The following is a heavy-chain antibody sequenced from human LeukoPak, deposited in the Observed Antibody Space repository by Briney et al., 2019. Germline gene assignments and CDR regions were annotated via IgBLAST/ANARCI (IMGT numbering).Heavy chain of an antibody. J-gene: IGHJ4*02. V-gene: IGHV1-69*13. CDR1: GGTFSSYA. Sequence: ASVKVSCKASGGTFSSYAISWVRQAPGQGLEWMGGIIPIFDTANYAQKFQGRVTITADESTSTAYMELSSLKSEDTAVYYCARDGVGATKRGAFDYWGQGTLVTVSS. D-gene: IGHD1-26*01. CDR2: IIPIFDTA. CDR3: ARDGVGATKRGAFDY.